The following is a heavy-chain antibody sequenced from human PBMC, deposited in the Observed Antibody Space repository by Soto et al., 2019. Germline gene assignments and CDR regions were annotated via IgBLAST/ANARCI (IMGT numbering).Heavy chain of an antibody. CDR1: GFTFSSYA. CDR3: AREHCSSTSCPIVGGMDV. J-gene: IGHJ6*02. V-gene: IGHV3-30-3*01. Sequence: ESGGGVVQPGRSLRLSCAASGFTFSSYAMHWVRQAPGKGLEWVAVISYDGSNKYYADSVKGRFTISRDNSKNTLYLQMNSLRAEDTAVYYCAREHCSSTSCPIVGGMDVWGQGTTVTVSS. CDR2: ISYDGSNK. D-gene: IGHD2-2*01.